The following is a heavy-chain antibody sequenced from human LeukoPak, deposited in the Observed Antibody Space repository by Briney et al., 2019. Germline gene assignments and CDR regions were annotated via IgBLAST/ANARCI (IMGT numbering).Heavy chain of an antibody. CDR2: LYYSEST. V-gene: IGHV4-30-4*08. CDR3: ARVSKYYFDY. J-gene: IGHJ4*02. Sequence: SETLSLTCTVSGGSISSDDYYWSWIRQSPGKGLESIGYLYYSESTYYNPSLRSRVSISVNTSKNQFSLKLSSVTAADTAVYYCARVSKYYFDYWGQGTLVTVSS. CDR1: GGSISSDDYY.